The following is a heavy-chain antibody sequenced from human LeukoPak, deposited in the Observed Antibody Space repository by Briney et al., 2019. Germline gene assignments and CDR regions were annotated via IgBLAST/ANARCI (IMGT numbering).Heavy chain of an antibody. CDR2: INSYGSST. D-gene: IGHD2-2*01. CDR3: ARGARYCSSTSCYGEVFDY. CDR1: GFTFSSYW. J-gene: IGHJ4*02. V-gene: IGHV3-74*01. Sequence: PGGAPRLSCAAPGFTFSSYWLHLVRPAPGKGLVWVSRINSYGSSTSYADSVKGRFTISRDNAKNTLYLQMNSLRAEDTAVYYCARGARYCSSTSCYGEVFDYWGQGTLVTVSS.